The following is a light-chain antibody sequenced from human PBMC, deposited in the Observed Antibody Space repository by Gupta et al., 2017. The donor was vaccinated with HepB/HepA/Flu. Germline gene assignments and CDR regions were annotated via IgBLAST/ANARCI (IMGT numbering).Light chain of an antibody. Sequence: SALTQPASVSGSPGQSIAISCTGTSSDIGAYNSVSWYQQHPGKAPQLIIYDVNNRPSGVSNRFSGSKSGNTAFLIISGLQAEDEADYFCGSDTRSSTWIFGGGTKVTVL. J-gene: IGLJ2*01. V-gene: IGLV2-14*03. CDR3: GSDTRSSTWI. CDR2: DVN. CDR1: SSDIGAYNS.